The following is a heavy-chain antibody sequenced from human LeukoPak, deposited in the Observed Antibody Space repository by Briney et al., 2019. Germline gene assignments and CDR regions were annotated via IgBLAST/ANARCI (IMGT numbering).Heavy chain of an antibody. D-gene: IGHD5-24*01. CDR2: ISSSGSTI. V-gene: IGHV3-48*03. J-gene: IGHJ6*02. CDR1: GFTFSSYE. Sequence: RGSLRLSCAASGFTFSSYEMNWVRQAPGKGLEWVSYISSSGSTIYYADSVKGRFTISRDNAKNSLYLQMNSLRAEDTAVYYCARGSNRDGYNYYYYYGMDVWGQGTTVTVSS. CDR3: ARGSNRDGYNYYYYYGMDV.